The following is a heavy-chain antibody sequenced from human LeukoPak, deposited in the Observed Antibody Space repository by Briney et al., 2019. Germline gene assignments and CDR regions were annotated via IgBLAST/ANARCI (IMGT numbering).Heavy chain of an antibody. CDR2: IHHGRSEI. CDR3: AKTIASLGSGARYFDR. D-gene: IGHD5/OR15-5a*01. CDR1: GSLFTNYW. J-gene: IGHJ5*02. Sequence: GESLLIYCKASGSLFTNYWIAWVRQKPGKGLECMGIIHHGRSEINYSPSFEGQVTISADTSISTAYLEWYSLKASDSAIYYCAKTIASLGSGARYFDRWGQGTMITVSS. V-gene: IGHV5-51*01.